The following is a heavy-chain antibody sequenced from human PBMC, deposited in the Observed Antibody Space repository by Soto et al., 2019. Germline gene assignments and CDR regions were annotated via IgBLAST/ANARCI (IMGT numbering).Heavy chain of an antibody. CDR1: GSTFTAYY. J-gene: IGHJ4*02. V-gene: IGHV1-2*02. D-gene: IGHD3-10*01. CDR2: VDPNSEES. CDR3: AGDNYGPLDY. Sequence: VHLVQYGAEVKTPGASVEVSWRPFGSTFTAYYFYWVRQAPGQGLVWMGWVDPNSEESRMVQSCQGGVTMTRDTSTCTGYMELSWLRSDETAVYYCAGDNYGPLDYWGQGTLVTVS.